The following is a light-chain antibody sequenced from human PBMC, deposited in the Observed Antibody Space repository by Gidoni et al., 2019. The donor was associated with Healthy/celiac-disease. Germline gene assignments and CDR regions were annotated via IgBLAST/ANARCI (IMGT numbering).Light chain of an antibody. J-gene: IGKJ4*01. CDR3: QQYDNLPPLT. Sequence: DIQMTQSPSSHPASVGDRVTITCQASQDISNYLNWYQQKPGKAPKLLIYDASNLETGVPSRFSGSGSGTDFTFTISSLQPEDIATYYCQQYDNLPPLTFGGGTKVEIK. CDR1: QDISNY. V-gene: IGKV1-33*01. CDR2: DAS.